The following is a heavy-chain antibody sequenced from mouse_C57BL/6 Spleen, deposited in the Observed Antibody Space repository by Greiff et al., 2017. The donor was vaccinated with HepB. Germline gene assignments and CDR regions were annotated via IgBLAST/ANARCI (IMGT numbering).Heavy chain of an antibody. J-gene: IGHJ4*01. Sequence: EVQRVESGGGLVQPGGSLSLSCAASGFTFTDYYMSWVRQPPGKALEWLGFIRNKANGYTTEYSASVKGRFTISRDNSQSILYLQMNALRAEDSATYYCARLGKGYYAMDYWGQGTSVTVSS. D-gene: IGHD3-3*01. V-gene: IGHV7-3*01. CDR1: GFTFTDYY. CDR2: IRNKANGYTT. CDR3: ARLGKGYYAMDY.